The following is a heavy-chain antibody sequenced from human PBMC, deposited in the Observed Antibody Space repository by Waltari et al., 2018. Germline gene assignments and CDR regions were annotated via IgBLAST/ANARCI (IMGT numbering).Heavy chain of an antibody. Sequence: EVQLVESGGGLVKPGGSLRLSCAASGFTFSSYSMHWVRQAPGKGLEWVSSISSSSSYIYYADSVKGRFTISRDNAKNSLYLQMNSLRAEDTAVYYCARDVVTTAFDIWGQGTMVTVSS. CDR2: ISSSSSYI. J-gene: IGHJ3*02. CDR1: GFTFSSYS. V-gene: IGHV3-21*01. D-gene: IGHD2-21*02. CDR3: ARDVVTTAFDI.